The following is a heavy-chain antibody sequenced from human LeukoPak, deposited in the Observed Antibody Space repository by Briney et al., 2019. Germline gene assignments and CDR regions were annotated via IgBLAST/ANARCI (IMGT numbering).Heavy chain of an antibody. V-gene: IGHV3-30*04. CDR1: GFTFSTSA. Sequence: GGSLRLSYAASGFTFSTSAMHWVRQTPGKGLEWVALISYDGSQHYLADSLKGRFTISRDNSKNTLYLQMTSLRLDDTAMYYCARDPSSAPYSTYWAANYFDPWGQGTLVTVSS. CDR3: ARDPSSAPYSTYWAANYFDP. J-gene: IGHJ5*02. D-gene: IGHD6-13*01. CDR2: ISYDGSQH.